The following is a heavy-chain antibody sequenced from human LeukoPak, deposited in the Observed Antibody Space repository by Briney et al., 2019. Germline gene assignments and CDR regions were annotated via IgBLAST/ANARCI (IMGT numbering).Heavy chain of an antibody. J-gene: IGHJ5*02. CDR1: GFTVSSDY. CDR2: IYSGGST. CDR3: ARNWFDP. Sequence: GGSLRLSCAASGFTVSSDYMSGVRQAPGKGLEWVSVIYSGGSTYYADSVKGRFTISRDKSKNTVYLQMNSLRFEDTAMYYCARNWFDPWGQGTLVTVSS. V-gene: IGHV3-53*05.